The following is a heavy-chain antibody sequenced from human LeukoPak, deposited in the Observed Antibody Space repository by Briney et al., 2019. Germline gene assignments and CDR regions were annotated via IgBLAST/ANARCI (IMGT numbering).Heavy chain of an antibody. J-gene: IGHJ6*02. CDR1: GGSISSYY. V-gene: IGHV4-59*01. CDR3: AGQTNYYYGMDV. CDR2: IYYSGST. Sequence: SETLSLTCTVSGGSISSYYWIWIRQPPGKGLEWIGYIYYSGSTNYNPSLKSRVTISVDTSKNQFSLKLSSVTAADTAVYYCAGQTNYYYGMDVWGQGTTVTVSS.